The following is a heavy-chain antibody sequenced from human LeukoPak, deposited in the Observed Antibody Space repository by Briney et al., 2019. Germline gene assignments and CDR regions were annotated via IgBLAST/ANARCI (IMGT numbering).Heavy chain of an antibody. D-gene: IGHD3-10*01. CDR1: GGTFSSYA. J-gene: IGHJ6*03. Sequence: SVKVSCRASGGTFSSYAISWVRQAPGQGLEWMGGIIPIFGTANYAQKFQGRVTITTDESTSTAYMELSSLRSEDTAVYYCARGLLWFGEGPHYYMDVWGKGATVTVPS. CDR3: ARGLLWFGEGPHYYMDV. V-gene: IGHV1-69*05. CDR2: IIPIFGTA.